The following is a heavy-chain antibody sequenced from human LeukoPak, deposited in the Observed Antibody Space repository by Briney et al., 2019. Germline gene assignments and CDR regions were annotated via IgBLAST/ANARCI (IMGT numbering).Heavy chain of an antibody. D-gene: IGHD1-26*01. V-gene: IGHV3-15*01. CDR1: GFTFSNAW. J-gene: IGHJ4*02. Sequence: GGSLRLFCAASGFTFSNAWMTWVRQAPGKGLEWVGRIKSKSDGGTTDYAKPGKRSFTISRDDPKNSLYLQMNSRTTEDTAVYYCTTAFSHGANDYWGQGTLVTVSS. CDR3: TTAFSHGANDY. CDR2: IKSKSDGGTT.